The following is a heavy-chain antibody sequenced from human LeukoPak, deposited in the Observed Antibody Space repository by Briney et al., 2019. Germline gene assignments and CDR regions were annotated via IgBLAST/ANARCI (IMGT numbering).Heavy chain of an antibody. J-gene: IGHJ3*02. D-gene: IGHD3-10*01. CDR3: ASQKTVVRGAIRLFDASDI. CDR1: GGSSSSISYF. V-gene: IGHV4-39*01. CDR2: IHYSGSI. Sequence: SETLSLTCTVSGGSSSSISYFWRSIRHPPVRVRGWIGIIHYSGSIYYSPSHKSQLSIYIDTSKNQFSMKLSSVNAADTAVYYCASQKTVVRGAIRLFDASDIWGQGTVVTVSS.